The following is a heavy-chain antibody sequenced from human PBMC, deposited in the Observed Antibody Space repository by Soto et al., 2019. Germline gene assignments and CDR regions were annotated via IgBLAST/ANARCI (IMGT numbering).Heavy chain of an antibody. J-gene: IGHJ4*02. CDR3: ARVPYDSGSYPTH. Sequence: EVQLVESGGGLVQPGGSLRLSCAAAGFTFSSYWMHWVRQVPGKGLVWVSRSNSDGSSTNYADSVKGQFTLSRDNAKNTLYLQMNSLRAEDTAVYYCARVPYDSGSYPTHWGQGTLVTVSS. V-gene: IGHV3-74*01. CDR1: GFTFSSYW. D-gene: IGHD3-10*01. CDR2: SNSDGSST.